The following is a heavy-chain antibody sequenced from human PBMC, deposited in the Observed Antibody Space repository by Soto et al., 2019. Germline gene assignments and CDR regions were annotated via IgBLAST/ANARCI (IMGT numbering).Heavy chain of an antibody. J-gene: IGHJ3*02. CDR2: IISVIDTA. Sequence: QVQLVQSGAEVKKPGSSVKVSCKVSGGTFNIRWVRQAPGQGREWMGGIISVIDTANYARKFQGRVVISADRATNIVYMEMMSLTLEDTAVYYCARGSGADAFDIWGQGTMVTVSS. CDR3: ARGSGADAFDI. V-gene: IGHV1-69*06. CDR1: GGTFN. D-gene: IGHD7-27*01.